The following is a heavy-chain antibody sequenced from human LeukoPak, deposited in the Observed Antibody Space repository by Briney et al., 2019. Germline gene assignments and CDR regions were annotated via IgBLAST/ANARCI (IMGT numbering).Heavy chain of an antibody. CDR1: GYTFTSYD. CDR2: MNPNSGNT. D-gene: IGHD2-8*01. CDR3: ARGSMVYATRRPYPWYFDL. Sequence: ASVKVSCKASGYTFTSYDINWVRQATGQGLEWMGWMNPNSGNTGYAQKFQGRVTITRNTSISTAYMELSSLRSEDTAVYYCARGSMVYATRRPYPWYFDLWGRGTLVTVSS. J-gene: IGHJ2*01. V-gene: IGHV1-8*03.